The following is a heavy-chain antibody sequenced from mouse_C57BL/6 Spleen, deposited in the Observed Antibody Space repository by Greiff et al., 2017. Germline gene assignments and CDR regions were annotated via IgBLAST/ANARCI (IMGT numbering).Heavy chain of an antibody. CDR3: ASSGPYDGSPYAMDY. Sequence: EVQLQQSGPELVKPGASVKISCKASGYSFTGYYMNWVKQSPEKSLEWIGEINPSTGGTTYNQKFKAKATLTVDKSSSTAYMQLKSLTSEDSAVYYCASSGPYDGSPYAMDYWGQGTSVTVSS. V-gene: IGHV1-42*01. J-gene: IGHJ4*01. D-gene: IGHD2-3*01. CDR1: GYSFTGYY. CDR2: INPSTGGT.